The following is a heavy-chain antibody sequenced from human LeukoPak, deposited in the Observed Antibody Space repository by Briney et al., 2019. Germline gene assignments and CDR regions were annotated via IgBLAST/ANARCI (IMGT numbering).Heavy chain of an antibody. V-gene: IGHV3-48*01. D-gene: IGHD3-22*01. CDR1: GFTFSSYS. J-gene: IGHJ4*02. Sequence: GGSLRLSCAASGFTFSSYSMNWVRQAPGKGLEWVSYISSSSSTIYYADSVKGRFTISRDNSKNTLYLQMNSLRAEDTAVYYCAKVPIYYYDSSGYLNFDYWGQGTLVTVSS. CDR2: ISSSSSTI. CDR3: AKVPIYYYDSSGYLNFDY.